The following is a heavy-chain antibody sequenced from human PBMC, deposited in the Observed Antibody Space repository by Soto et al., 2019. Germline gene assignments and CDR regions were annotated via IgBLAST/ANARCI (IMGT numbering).Heavy chain of an antibody. CDR3: ARGYCSGGSCYWYFDL. CDR1: GFTFSSYA. Sequence: PGGSLRLCCAASGFTFSSYAMHWVRQAPGKGLEYVSAISSNGGSTYYANSVKGRFTISRDNSKNTLYLQMGSLRAEDMAVYYCARGYCSGGSCYWYFDLWGRGTLVTVSS. V-gene: IGHV3-64*01. D-gene: IGHD2-15*01. CDR2: ISSNGGST. J-gene: IGHJ2*01.